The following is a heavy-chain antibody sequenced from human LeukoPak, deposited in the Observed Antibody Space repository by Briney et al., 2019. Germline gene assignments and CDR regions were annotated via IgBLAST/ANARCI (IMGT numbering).Heavy chain of an antibody. J-gene: IGHJ4*02. V-gene: IGHV1-8*01. CDR3: ARGPFGSGSFLDY. CDR2: MNPNSGDT. Sequence: ASVKVSCNASGYIFSSNDINWVRQAAGQGLEWMGWMNPNSGDTGYTQKFQGRVAMTRSTSITTAYMELSSLRSEDTAVYYCARGPFGSGSFLDYWGQGTLLTVSS. CDR1: GYIFSSND. D-gene: IGHD3-10*01.